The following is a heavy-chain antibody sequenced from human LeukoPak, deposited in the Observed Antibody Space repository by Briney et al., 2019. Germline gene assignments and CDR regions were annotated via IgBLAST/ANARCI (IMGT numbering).Heavy chain of an antibody. CDR1: GGTFSSYA. D-gene: IGHD2-15*01. J-gene: IGHJ5*01. Sequence: ASVKVSCKASGGTFSSYAISWVRQAPGQGLEWMGRIIPIFGTANYAQKFQGRVTITTDESTSTAYMELSSLRSEDTAVYYCARDPPSLGYCSGGSCHGGFDSWGQGTLVTVSS. CDR3: ARDPPSLGYCSGGSCHGGFDS. CDR2: IIPIFGTA. V-gene: IGHV1-69*05.